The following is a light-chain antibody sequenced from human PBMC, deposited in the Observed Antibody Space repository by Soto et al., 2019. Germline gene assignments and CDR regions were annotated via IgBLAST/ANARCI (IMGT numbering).Light chain of an antibody. CDR3: QQSYSTPWT. Sequence: DIQMTQSPSSLSASVGDRVTITCRASQSISSYLNWYQQKPGKAPKLLIYAASSLQSGVPSRFSGSGSGTDFTLTISSFQPEHFATYYCQQSYSTPWTFGQGTKVEIK. V-gene: IGKV1-39*01. J-gene: IGKJ1*01. CDR1: QSISSY. CDR2: AAS.